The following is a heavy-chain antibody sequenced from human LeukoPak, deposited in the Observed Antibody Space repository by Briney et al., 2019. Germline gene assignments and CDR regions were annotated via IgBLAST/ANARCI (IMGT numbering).Heavy chain of an antibody. CDR3: ARVRSSNYPWYIDL. D-gene: IGHD3-3*01. CDR2: IYYRGNI. J-gene: IGHJ2*01. V-gene: IGHV4-59*01. CDR1: ADSISSNY. Sequence: SETLSLTCTLSADSISSNYWSWLRQPPGKGLEWLAYIYYRGNINYNPSLKSRATISLDTSKNQCSLKMNSVTAADTAVYYCARVRSSNYPWYIDLWGRGSLVTVSS.